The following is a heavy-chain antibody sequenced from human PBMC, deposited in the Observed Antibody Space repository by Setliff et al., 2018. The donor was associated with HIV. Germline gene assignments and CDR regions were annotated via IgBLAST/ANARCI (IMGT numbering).Heavy chain of an antibody. CDR3: ANLIGEADTPY. J-gene: IGHJ4*02. CDR1: GFTISNHA. V-gene: IGHV3-23*01. Sequence: PGGSLRLSCAASGFTISNHAMSWVRQAPGKGLEWVSSISYDSSDTFYSGSVKGRFTISRDNSRNTLYLQMNSLSAEDTALYYCANLIGEADTPYWGQGTLVTVSS. CDR2: ISYDSSDT. D-gene: IGHD6-13*01.